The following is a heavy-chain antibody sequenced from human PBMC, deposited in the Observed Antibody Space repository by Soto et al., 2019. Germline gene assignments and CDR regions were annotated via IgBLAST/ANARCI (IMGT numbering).Heavy chain of an antibody. CDR1: GYSFTSYW. V-gene: IGHV5-10-1*01. CDR3: ARHYNILTGYDY. J-gene: IGHJ4*02. CDR2: IDPSDSYT. Sequence: GECLKISCKGSGYSFTSYWISWVRQMPGKGLEWMGRIDPSDSYTNYSPSSQGHVTISADKSISTAYLQWSSLKASDTAMYYCARHYNILTGYDYWGQGTLVTVSS. D-gene: IGHD3-9*01.